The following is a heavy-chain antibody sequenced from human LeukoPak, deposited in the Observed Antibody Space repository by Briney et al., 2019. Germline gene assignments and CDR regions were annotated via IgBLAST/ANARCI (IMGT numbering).Heavy chain of an antibody. CDR1: GFTLRNYW. D-gene: IGHD6-6*01. CDR3: ARYSSSTGGASYYLDY. CDR2: ISGDGSVT. J-gene: IGHJ4*01. V-gene: IGHV3-74*01. Sequence: PGGSLRLSCTASGFTLRNYWMHWVRQVPGMRLVWVSRISGDGSVTNYADSVQGRFTISRDNAKNTLYLQIDSLRSEDTAVYYCARYSSSTGGASYYLDYWGHGTLVTVSS.